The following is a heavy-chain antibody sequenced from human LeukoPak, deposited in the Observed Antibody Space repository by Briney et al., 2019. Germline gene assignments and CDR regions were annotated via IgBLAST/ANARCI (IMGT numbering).Heavy chain of an antibody. CDR2: INHSGST. Sequence: SETLSLTCAVYGGSFSGYYWSWIRRPPGKGLEWIGEINHSGSTNYNPSLKSRVTISVDTSKNQFSLKLSSVTAADTAVYYCARGRALEWLPIRNNWFDPWGQGTLVTVSS. V-gene: IGHV4-34*01. CDR3: ARGRALEWLPIRNNWFDP. D-gene: IGHD3-3*01. J-gene: IGHJ5*02. CDR1: GGSFSGYY.